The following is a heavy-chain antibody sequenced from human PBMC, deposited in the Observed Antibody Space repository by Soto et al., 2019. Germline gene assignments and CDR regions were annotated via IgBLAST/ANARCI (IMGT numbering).Heavy chain of an antibody. D-gene: IGHD2-2*01. Sequence: LRLSCAASGFTFSSYVMHWVRQAPGKGLEWVAVISYDGSNKYYADSVKGRFTISRDNSKHTLFLQMNSLRPEDTAVYYCAKDLEGYCSSTSCYTYFGLDVWGQGTTVTVSS. CDR3: AKDLEGYCSSTSCYTYFGLDV. J-gene: IGHJ6*02. CDR1: GFTFSSYV. V-gene: IGHV3-30*18. CDR2: ISYDGSNK.